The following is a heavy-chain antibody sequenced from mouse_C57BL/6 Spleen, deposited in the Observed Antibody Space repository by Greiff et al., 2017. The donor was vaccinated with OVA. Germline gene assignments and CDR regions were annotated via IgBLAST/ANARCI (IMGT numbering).Heavy chain of an antibody. D-gene: IGHD1-1*01. V-gene: IGHV1-53*01. CDR3: ARRAYGSRGDYFDY. CDR1: GYTFTSYW. Sequence: QVHVKQPGTELVKPGASVKLSCKASGYTFTSYWMHWVKQRPGQGLEWIGNINPSNGGTNYNEKFKSKATLTVDKSSSTAYMQLSSLTSEDSAVYYCARRAYGSRGDYFDYWGQGTTLTVSS. J-gene: IGHJ2*01. CDR2: INPSNGGT.